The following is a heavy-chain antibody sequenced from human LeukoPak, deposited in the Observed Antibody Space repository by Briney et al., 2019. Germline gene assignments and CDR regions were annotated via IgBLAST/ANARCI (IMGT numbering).Heavy chain of an antibody. J-gene: IGHJ1*01. D-gene: IGHD3-16*02. V-gene: IGHV3-74*01. Sequence: GGSLRLSCAASGFTFSNFWMHWVRQAPGKGLVWVSRINSDGSSTTHADSVKGRFTISRDNAKDTLYLQMNRLRAEDTAVYYCAKSFDFQHWGQGTLVVVSS. CDR1: GFTFSNFW. CDR2: INSDGSST. CDR3: AKSFDFQH.